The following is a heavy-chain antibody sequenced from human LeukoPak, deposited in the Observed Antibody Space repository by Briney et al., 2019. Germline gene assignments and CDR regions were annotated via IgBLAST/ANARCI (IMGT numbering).Heavy chain of an antibody. Sequence: GSLRLSCAASGFTFSNYWMHWVRQAPGKGLVYVSRINSDGSSANYADSVQGRFTISRDNAKNTLYLEMNSLRADDTAVYYCARPVTGTYAPLEYWGQGTLVTVSS. V-gene: IGHV3-74*01. CDR1: GFTFSNYW. D-gene: IGHD1-1*01. CDR3: ARPVTGTYAPLEY. J-gene: IGHJ4*02. CDR2: INSDGSSA.